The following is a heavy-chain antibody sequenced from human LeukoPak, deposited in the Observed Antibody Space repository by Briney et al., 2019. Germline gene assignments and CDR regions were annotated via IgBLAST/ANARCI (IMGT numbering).Heavy chain of an antibody. Sequence: GSLRLSCAASGFTFSNYWMHWVRQAPGKGLVYVSRINSDGSSANYADSVQGRFTISRDNAKNTLYLEMNSLRADDTAVYYCARPVTGTYAPLEYWGQGTLVTVSS. V-gene: IGHV3-74*01. CDR1: GFTFSNYW. D-gene: IGHD1-1*01. CDR3: ARPVTGTYAPLEY. J-gene: IGHJ4*02. CDR2: INSDGSSA.